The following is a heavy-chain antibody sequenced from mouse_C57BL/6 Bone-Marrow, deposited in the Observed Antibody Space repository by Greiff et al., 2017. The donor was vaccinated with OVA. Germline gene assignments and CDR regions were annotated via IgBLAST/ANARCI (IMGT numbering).Heavy chain of an antibody. CDR1: GFTFSSYG. CDR2: ISSGGSYT. J-gene: IGHJ3*01. CDR3: ARGDGYDDGPWFAY. Sequence: EVHLVESGGDLVKPGGSLKLSCAASGFTFSSYGMSWVRQTPDKRLEWVATISSGGSYTYYPDSVKGRFTISRDNAKNTLYLQMSSLKSEDTAMYYCARGDGYDDGPWFAYWGQGTLVTVSA. V-gene: IGHV5-6*01. D-gene: IGHD2-2*01.